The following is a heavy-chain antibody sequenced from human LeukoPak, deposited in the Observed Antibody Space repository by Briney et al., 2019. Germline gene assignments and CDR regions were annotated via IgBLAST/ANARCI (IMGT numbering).Heavy chain of an antibody. CDR2: INQKRGSI. V-gene: IGHV4-34*01. J-gene: IGHJ5*02. D-gene: IGHD6-13*01. Sequence: SETLSLTCVVYGGSLSDYYWSWIRLPPGKGLEWIGEINQKRGSINYNPSLKSRVTISVDTSKNQFSLKLSSVTAADTAVYYCARGTIAAANNWFDPWGQGTLVTVSS. CDR1: GGSLSDYY. CDR3: ARGTIAAANNWFDP.